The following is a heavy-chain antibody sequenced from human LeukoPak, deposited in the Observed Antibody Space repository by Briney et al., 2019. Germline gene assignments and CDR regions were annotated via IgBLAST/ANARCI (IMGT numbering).Heavy chain of an antibody. CDR3: ARSQGSGYDGMLY. D-gene: IGHD5-12*01. J-gene: IGHJ4*02. V-gene: IGHV1-69*05. Sequence: SVNVSCKASVGTFSSYAISWVRQSPGQGREWMGGIIPIFGTANYAQKFQGRVTINTDDSTRTAYMELSSLRSEDTAVYYCARSQGSGYDGMLYWGQGTLVTVSS. CDR2: IIPIFGTA. CDR1: VGTFSSYA.